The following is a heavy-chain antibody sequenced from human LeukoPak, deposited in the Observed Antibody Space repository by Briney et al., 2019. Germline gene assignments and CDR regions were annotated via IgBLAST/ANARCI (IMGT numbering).Heavy chain of an antibody. CDR2: IYYSGST. Sequence: SETLSLTCTVSGGSISSSSYYWGWIRQPPGKGLEWIGSIYYSGSTCYNPSLKSRVTISVDTSKNQFSLKLSSVTAADTAVYYCARYGIRYDSSGYSTWGQGTLVTVSS. V-gene: IGHV4-39*01. CDR3: ARYGIRYDSSGYST. D-gene: IGHD3-22*01. CDR1: GGSISSSSYY. J-gene: IGHJ5*02.